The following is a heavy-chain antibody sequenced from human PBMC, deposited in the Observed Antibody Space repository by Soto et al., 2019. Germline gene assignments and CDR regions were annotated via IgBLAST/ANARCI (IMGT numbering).Heavy chain of an antibody. D-gene: IGHD1-26*01. J-gene: IGHJ6*02. CDR2: IYSSGST. CDR3: AREGGYGMKV. Sequence: SETLSLTCTVSGGSISSYYWSCIRQPAGKGLEGIGRIYSSGSTNYNPSLKSRVTISVDTSKNQFSLKLSSVTAADTAVYYCAREGGYGMKVWGQGTTVTDSS. V-gene: IGHV4-4*07. CDR1: GGSISSYY.